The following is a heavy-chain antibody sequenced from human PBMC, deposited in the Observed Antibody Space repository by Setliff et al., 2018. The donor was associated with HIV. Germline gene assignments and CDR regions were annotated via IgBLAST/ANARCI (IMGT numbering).Heavy chain of an antibody. CDR2: IYFSGNT. CDR3: ARVPTSSWYVTTQRSGYYSMGWFDP. V-gene: IGHV4-39*07. J-gene: IGHJ5*02. D-gene: IGHD3-3*01. CDR1: GGSISSSRYY. Sequence: SETLSLTCTVSGGSISSSRYYWGWIRQPPGRGLEWIASIYFSGNTRYNPSLKSRVTISVDTSRNQFSLRLSSVTAADTAIYYCARVPTSSWYVTTQRSGYYSMGWFDPWGQGTLVTVSS.